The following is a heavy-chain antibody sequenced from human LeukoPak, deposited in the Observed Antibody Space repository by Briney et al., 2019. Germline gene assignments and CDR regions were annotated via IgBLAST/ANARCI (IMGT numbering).Heavy chain of an antibody. CDR1: GGSISSYY. CDR3: ARERLGYSYGRNYGMDV. V-gene: IGHV4-59*01. Sequence: SETLSLTCTVSGGSISSYYWSWIRQPPGKGLEWIGYIYYSGSTNYNPSLKSRVTISVDTSMNQFSLKLSSVTAADTAVYYCARERLGYSYGRNYGMDVWGQGTTVTVSS. J-gene: IGHJ6*02. D-gene: IGHD5-18*01. CDR2: IYYSGST.